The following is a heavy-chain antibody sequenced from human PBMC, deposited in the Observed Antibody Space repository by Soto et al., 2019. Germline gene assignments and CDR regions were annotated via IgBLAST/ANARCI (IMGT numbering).Heavy chain of an antibody. V-gene: IGHV2-26*04. Sequence: QVTVKESGHVLVKPTETLTLTCTVSGFSLSNAGLGVSWIRQPPGKALEWLAHIFSNDEKSYSTSLKSRLTISKDTSNSQVVMTMTNMDPVDTATYYCASTYSTSWYWFDPWGQGTLVTVSS. J-gene: IGHJ5*02. D-gene: IGHD6-13*01. CDR2: IFSNDEK. CDR3: ASTYSTSWYWFDP. CDR1: GFSLSNAGLG.